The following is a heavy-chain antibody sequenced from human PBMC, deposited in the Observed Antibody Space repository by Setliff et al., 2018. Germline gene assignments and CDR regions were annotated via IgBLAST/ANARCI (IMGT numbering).Heavy chain of an antibody. D-gene: IGHD6-19*01. Sequence: PSETLSLTCTVSDYSISSGYYWGWIRQPPGKGLEWIGSIYHSGSTYYNLSLKSRVTISVDTSKNQFSLKLSSVSAADTAVYYCARLGGGSGWYRNSMDVWGQGTTVTVSS. J-gene: IGHJ6*02. CDR2: IYHSGST. V-gene: IGHV4-38-2*02. CDR1: DYSISSGYY. CDR3: ARLGGGSGWYRNSMDV.